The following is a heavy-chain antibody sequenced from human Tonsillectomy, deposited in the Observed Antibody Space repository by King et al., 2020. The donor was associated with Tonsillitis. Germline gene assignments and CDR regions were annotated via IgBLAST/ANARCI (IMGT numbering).Heavy chain of an antibody. CDR3: ARDGGDYGDYSF. Sequence: VQLVQSGAEVKKPGSSVKVSCKASGGTFSSYAISWVRQAPVQGLEWMGRIIPILGIANYAQKFQGRVTITADKSTSTAYMELSSLRSEDTAVYYCARDGGDYGDYSFWGQGTLVTVSS. D-gene: IGHD4-17*01. J-gene: IGHJ4*02. CDR1: GGTFSSYA. CDR2: IIPILGIA. V-gene: IGHV1-69*09.